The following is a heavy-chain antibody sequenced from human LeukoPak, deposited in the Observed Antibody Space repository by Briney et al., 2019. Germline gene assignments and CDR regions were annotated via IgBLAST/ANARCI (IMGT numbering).Heavy chain of an antibody. Sequence: ASVKVSCKASGYTFTSYDINWVRQATGQGLEWMGWMNPNSGNTGYAQKFQGRVTMTGNTSISTAYMELSSLRSEDTAVYYCARGLGYCSGGSCYYDAFDIWGQGTMVTVSS. CDR1: GYTFTSYD. D-gene: IGHD2-15*01. CDR2: MNPNSGNT. V-gene: IGHV1-8*01. J-gene: IGHJ3*02. CDR3: ARGLGYCSGGSCYYDAFDI.